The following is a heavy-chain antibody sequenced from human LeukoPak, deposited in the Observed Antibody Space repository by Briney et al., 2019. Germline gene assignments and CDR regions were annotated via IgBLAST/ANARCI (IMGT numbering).Heavy chain of an antibody. CDR3: ARPLDYGDYL. V-gene: IGHV1-2*02. Sequence: ASVTVSCKASGYTFTVYYMHWVRQAPGQGLEWMGWINPNSGGTNYAQKFQGRVTITRDTSISTAYMEPRRMRSDDTAVYYCARPLDYGDYLWGQGTLVTVSS. J-gene: IGHJ5*02. CDR1: GYTFTVYY. CDR2: INPNSGGT. D-gene: IGHD4-17*01.